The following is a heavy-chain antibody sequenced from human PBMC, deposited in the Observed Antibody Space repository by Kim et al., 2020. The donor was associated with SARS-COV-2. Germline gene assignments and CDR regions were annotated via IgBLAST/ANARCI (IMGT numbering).Heavy chain of an antibody. CDR3: ARGHRYYGSGSYYKGDPDYYYYGMDV. J-gene: IGHJ6*02. Sequence: ASVKVSCKASGYTFTSYDINWVRQATGQGLEWMGWMNPNSGNTGYAQKLHGRVTMTRNTSISTAYMELSSLRSEDTAVYYCARGHRYYGSGSYYKGDPDYYYYGMDVWGQGTTVTVSS. CDR2: MNPNSGNT. CDR1: GYTFTSYD. V-gene: IGHV1-8*01. D-gene: IGHD3-10*01.